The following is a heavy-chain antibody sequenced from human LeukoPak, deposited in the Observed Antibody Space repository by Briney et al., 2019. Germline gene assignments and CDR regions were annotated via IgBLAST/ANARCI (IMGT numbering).Heavy chain of an antibody. J-gene: IGHJ5*02. CDR3: AKISASGYSYDT. Sequence: GGSLRLSCAASGFTFINAWMSWVRQAPGKGLEWVGRIKSKIDGGTTDYAAPVKGRFTISRDDSKDTLYLQMDSLKTEDTAVYYCAKISASGYSYDTWGQGTLVTVSS. CDR2: IKSKIDGGTT. D-gene: IGHD5-18*01. CDR1: GFTFINAW. V-gene: IGHV3-15*01.